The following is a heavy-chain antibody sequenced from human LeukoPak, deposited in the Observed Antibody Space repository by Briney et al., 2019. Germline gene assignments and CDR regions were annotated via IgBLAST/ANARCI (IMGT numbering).Heavy chain of an antibody. CDR1: GFTFSSYG. Sequence: PGGSLRLSCAASGFTFSSYGMHWVRQAPGKGLEWVAVIWYDGSNKYYADSAKGRFTISRDNSKNTLYLQMNSLRAEDTAVYYCARDQFLLYYYDSSGSPDAFDIWGQGTMVTVSS. CDR3: ARDQFLLYYYDSSGSPDAFDI. V-gene: IGHV3-33*01. CDR2: IWYDGSNK. D-gene: IGHD3-22*01. J-gene: IGHJ3*02.